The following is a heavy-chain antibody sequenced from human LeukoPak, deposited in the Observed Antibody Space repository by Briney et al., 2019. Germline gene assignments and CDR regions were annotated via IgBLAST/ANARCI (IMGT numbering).Heavy chain of an antibody. CDR2: IYYSGST. CDR1: GGSISSDDYY. Sequence: PSETLSLTCTVSGGSISSDDYYWSWIRQPPGKGLEWIGYIYYSGSTYYNPSLKSRVTISVDTSKNQFSLKLSSVTAADTAVFYCARRNYYDSSGYQYYFDYWGQGTLVTVSS. V-gene: IGHV4-30-4*01. CDR3: ARRNYYDSSGYQYYFDY. D-gene: IGHD3-22*01. J-gene: IGHJ4*02.